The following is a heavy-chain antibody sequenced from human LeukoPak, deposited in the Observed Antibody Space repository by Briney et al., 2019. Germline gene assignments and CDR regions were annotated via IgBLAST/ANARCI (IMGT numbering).Heavy chain of an antibody. CDR1: GGSFSGYY. CDR2: INHSGST. D-gene: IGHD2-2*01. J-gene: IGHJ4*02. Sequence: PSETLSLTCAVYGGSFSGYYWSWIRQPPGKGLEWIGEINHSGSTNYNPSLKSRVTISVDTSKNQFSLKLSSVTAADTAVYYCARVPSDLPNFDYWGQGTLVTVSS. CDR3: ARVPSDLPNFDY. V-gene: IGHV4-34*01.